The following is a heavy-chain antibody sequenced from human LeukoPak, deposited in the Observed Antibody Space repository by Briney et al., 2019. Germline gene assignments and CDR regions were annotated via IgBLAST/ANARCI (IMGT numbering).Heavy chain of an antibody. CDR1: GILFNGYG. V-gene: IGHV3-23*05. D-gene: IGHD3-9*01. CDR2: ISTGAVKT. J-gene: IGHJ3*02. Sequence: GGSLRLSCEATGILFNGYGMAWVRQAPGKGLEWVSAISTGAVKTYHAHFVEGRFTISRDDSKRTLYLQMNSLGVEDTAVYYCTRNTKPYFDRWGNAFDMWGQGTIVTVSA. CDR3: TRNTKPYFDRWGNAFDM.